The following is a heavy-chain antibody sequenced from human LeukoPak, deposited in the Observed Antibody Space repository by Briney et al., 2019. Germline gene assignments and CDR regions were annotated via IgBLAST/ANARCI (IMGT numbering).Heavy chain of an antibody. V-gene: IGHV1-18*01. CDR3: ARSGHCSGTSCYAEGLDY. J-gene: IGHJ4*02. CDR2: ISGYNGDT. D-gene: IGHD2-2*01. Sequence: ASVKVSCKASGGTFSSYAVIWVRQARGQGLEWMGWISGYNGDTVYAQMFQDRVTMTTDTSTSTAYMELRSLRSDDTAVYYCARSGHCSGTSCYAEGLDYWGQGTLVTVSS. CDR1: GGTFSSYA.